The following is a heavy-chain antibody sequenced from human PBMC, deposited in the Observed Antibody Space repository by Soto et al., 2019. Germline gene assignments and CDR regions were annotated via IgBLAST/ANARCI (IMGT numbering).Heavy chain of an antibody. V-gene: IGHV3-30*18. D-gene: IGHD1-1*01. CDR1: GFTFSNYG. Sequence: QVQLVESEGGVVQPGRFLRLSCAASGFTFSNYGMHWVRQAPGKGLEWVTVISYDGNVAYYADSVKGRFTSSRDNSKNTLYLQMNGLRTEDTAVYYCAKEGAITNWYFDYWGQGTLVTGSS. CDR2: ISYDGNVA. J-gene: IGHJ4*02. CDR3: AKEGAITNWYFDY.